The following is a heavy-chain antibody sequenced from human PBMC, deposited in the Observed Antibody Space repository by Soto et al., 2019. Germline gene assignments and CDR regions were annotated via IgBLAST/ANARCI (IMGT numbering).Heavy chain of an antibody. J-gene: IGHJ4*02. CDR1: GFTFSSYA. CDR2: ISYDGSNK. D-gene: IGHD5-18*01. Sequence: QVQLVESGGGVVQPGRSLRLSCAASGFTFSSYAMHWVRQAPGKGLEWVAVISYDGSNKYYADSVKGRFTISRDNSKNKLYLQMNSLRAEDTAVYYCAGSGYSYGLFDYWGQGTLVTVSS. CDR3: AGSGYSYGLFDY. V-gene: IGHV3-30-3*01.